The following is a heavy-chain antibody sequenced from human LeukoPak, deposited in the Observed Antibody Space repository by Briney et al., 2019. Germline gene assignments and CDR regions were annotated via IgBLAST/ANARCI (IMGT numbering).Heavy chain of an antibody. V-gene: IGHV4-38-2*02. CDR2: IYHSGNT. D-gene: IGHD3-22*01. J-gene: IGHJ3*02. CDR1: GYSISSGYS. CDR3: AREVTLIVVVVTAGDEFDI. Sequence: SETLSLTCTVSGYSISSGYSWGWIRPPPGKGLEWIGSIYHSGNTYYNPSLKSRVTISLDTSKNQFSLSLSSVTAADTAVYYCAREVTLIVVVVTAGDEFDIWGQGTMVTVSS.